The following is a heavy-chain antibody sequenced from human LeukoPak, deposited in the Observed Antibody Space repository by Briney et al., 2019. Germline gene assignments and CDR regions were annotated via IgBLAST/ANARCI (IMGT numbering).Heavy chain of an antibody. CDR1: GGSFSGYY. J-gene: IGHJ5*02. Sequence: PSEILSLTCAVYGGSFSGYYWSWIRQAPGKGLEWIGEINHSGNTNYNPSLKSRVAISVDTSKNQFSLKLSSVTAADTAVYYCVTEPGYCTGGRCYGGWFDPWGQGTLVTVSS. D-gene: IGHD2-15*01. CDR3: VTEPGYCTGGRCYGGWFDP. V-gene: IGHV4-34*01. CDR2: INHSGNT.